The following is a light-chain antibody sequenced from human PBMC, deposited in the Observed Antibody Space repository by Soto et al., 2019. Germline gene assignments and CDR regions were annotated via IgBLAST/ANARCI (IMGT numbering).Light chain of an antibody. CDR1: QSVSGN. Sequence: EMVMTQSPATLSVSPGERATLSCSASQSVSGNLAWYQQKPGQAPRLLIYGASTRATGIPARFSGSGSGTAFTLAISSLQSEDFAVYYCQQYTNWPPLTFGGGTKVEIK. CDR2: GAS. CDR3: QQYTNWPPLT. V-gene: IGKV3-15*01. J-gene: IGKJ4*01.